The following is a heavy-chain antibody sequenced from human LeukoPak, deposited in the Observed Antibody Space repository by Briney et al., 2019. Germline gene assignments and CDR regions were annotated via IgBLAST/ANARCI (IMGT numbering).Heavy chain of an antibody. D-gene: IGHD3-16*02. CDR1: GGSISSYY. J-gene: IGHJ4*02. V-gene: IGHV4-59*12. CDR3: ARGGGTTYYDYVWGSYRPILYFDY. CDR2: IYYSGST. Sequence: PSETLSLTCTVSGGSISSYYWSWIRQPPGKGLEWIGYIYYSGSTNYNPSLKSRVTISVDTSKNQFSLKLSSVTAADTGVYYCARGGGTTYYDYVWGSYRPILYFDYWGQGTLVTVSS.